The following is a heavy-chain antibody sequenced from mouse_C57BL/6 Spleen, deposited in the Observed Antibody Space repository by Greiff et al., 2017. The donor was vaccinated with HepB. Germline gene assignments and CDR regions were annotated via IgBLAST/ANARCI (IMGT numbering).Heavy chain of an antibody. CDR1: GYTFTSYT. CDR3: SRGLIYYGNDGDY. CDR2: INPSSGYT. V-gene: IGHV1-4*01. J-gene: IGHJ2*01. D-gene: IGHD2-2*01. Sequence: VQLQQSGAELARPGASVKMSCKASGYTFTSYTMHWVKQRPGQGLEWIGYINPSSGYTKYNQKFKDKATLTADKSSSTAYMQLSSLTSEDSAVYYCSRGLIYYGNDGDYWGEGTTLTVSS.